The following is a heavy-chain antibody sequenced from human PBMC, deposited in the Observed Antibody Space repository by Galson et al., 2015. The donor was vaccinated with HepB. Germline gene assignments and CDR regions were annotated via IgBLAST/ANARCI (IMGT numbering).Heavy chain of an antibody. V-gene: IGHV3-43D*04. CDR1: GFTFDDYA. CDR3: ARDKRGSYPGLIDY. Sequence: SLRLPCAASGFTFDDYAMHWVRQAPGKGLEWVSLITWDGGSTYYAASVKGRFSISRDNDKNSVALEMNSLRGEDTALYFCARDKRGSYPGLIDYWGQGTLVTVSA. D-gene: IGHD1-26*01. J-gene: IGHJ4*02. CDR2: ITWDGGST.